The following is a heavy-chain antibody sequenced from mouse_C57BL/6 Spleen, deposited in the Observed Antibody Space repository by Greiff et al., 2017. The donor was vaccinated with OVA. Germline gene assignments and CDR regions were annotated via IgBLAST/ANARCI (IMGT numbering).Heavy chain of an antibody. CDR3: TREGGYYGSSLFDY. CDR2: IDPETGGT. J-gene: IGHJ2*01. CDR1: GYTFTDYE. V-gene: IGHV1-15*01. Sequence: VKLMESGAELVRPGASVTLSCKASGYTFTDYEMHWVKQTPVHGLEWIGAIDPETGGTAYNQKFKGKAILTADKSSSTAYMELRSLTSEDSAVYYCTREGGYYGSSLFDYWGQGTTLTVSS. D-gene: IGHD1-1*01.